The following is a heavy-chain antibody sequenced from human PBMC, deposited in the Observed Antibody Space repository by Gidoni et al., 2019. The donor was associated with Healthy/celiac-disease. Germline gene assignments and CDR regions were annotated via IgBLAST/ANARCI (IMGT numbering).Heavy chain of an antibody. CDR2: IDHSGST. CDR3: ASYRDSSGYYHDAFDI. V-gene: IGHV4-38-2*02. Sequence: QVQLQESGPGLVKPSETLSITCTVSGYSISSGYYWGWIRQPPGKGLEWIGRIDHSGSTYYNPYLKSRVTISVDTSKNQFSLKLSSVTAADTAVYYCASYRDSSGYYHDAFDIWGQGTMVTVSS. D-gene: IGHD3-22*01. CDR1: GYSISSGYY. J-gene: IGHJ3*02.